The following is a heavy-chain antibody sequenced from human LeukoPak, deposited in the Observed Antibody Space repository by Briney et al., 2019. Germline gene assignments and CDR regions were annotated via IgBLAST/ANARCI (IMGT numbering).Heavy chain of an antibody. CDR1: GFTFSSYS. J-gene: IGHJ4*02. CDR2: ISSSSSYI. Sequence: GGSLRLSCAASGFTFSSYSMNWVRQAPGKGLEGVSSISSSSSYIYYADSVKGRFTISRDNAKNSLYLQMNSLRAEDTAVYYCARDPKGAYYFDYWGQGTLVTVSS. V-gene: IGHV3-21*01. CDR3: ARDPKGAYYFDY. D-gene: IGHD3-16*01.